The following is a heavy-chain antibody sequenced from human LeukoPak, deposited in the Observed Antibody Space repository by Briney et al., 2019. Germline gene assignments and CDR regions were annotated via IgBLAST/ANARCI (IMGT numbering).Heavy chain of an antibody. CDR2: ISDTGNT. CDR3: AKAPVTTCRGAFCYPFDY. V-gene: IGHV3-23*01. CDR1: GFTLSSYA. D-gene: IGHD2-15*01. Sequence: GGSLRLSCAASGFTLSSYAMSWVRQAPGKGLEWVSAISDTGNTYHAGSVKGRFTISRDSSKNTLFLQMNRLRPEDAAVYYCAKAPVTTCRGAFCYPFDYWGLGTLVTVSS. J-gene: IGHJ4*02.